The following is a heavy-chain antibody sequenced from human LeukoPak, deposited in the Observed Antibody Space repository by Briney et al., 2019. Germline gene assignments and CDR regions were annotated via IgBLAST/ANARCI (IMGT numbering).Heavy chain of an antibody. CDR1: GYAFTGYY. Sequence: ASVKVSCKASGYAFTGYYMHWLRQAPGQGLEWMGWINPNSGGTNYAQKFQGRVTMTRDTSISTAYMELSRLRSDDTAVYYCAGPGGYDLNWFDPWGQGTLVTVSS. V-gene: IGHV1-2*02. D-gene: IGHD3-22*01. J-gene: IGHJ5*02. CDR3: AGPGGYDLNWFDP. CDR2: INPNSGGT.